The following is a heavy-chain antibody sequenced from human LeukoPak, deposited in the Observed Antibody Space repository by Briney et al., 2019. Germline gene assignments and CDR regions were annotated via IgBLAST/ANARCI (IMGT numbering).Heavy chain of an antibody. Sequence: GASVKVSCKASGYTFTGYYMHWVRQAPGQGLEWTGWINPNSGGTNYAQKFQGRVTMTRDTSISTAYMELSRLRSDETAVYYCARTVGYSSGWYYFDYWGQGTLVTVSS. J-gene: IGHJ4*02. CDR3: ARTVGYSSGWYYFDY. V-gene: IGHV1-2*02. CDR2: INPNSGGT. CDR1: GYTFTGYY. D-gene: IGHD6-19*01.